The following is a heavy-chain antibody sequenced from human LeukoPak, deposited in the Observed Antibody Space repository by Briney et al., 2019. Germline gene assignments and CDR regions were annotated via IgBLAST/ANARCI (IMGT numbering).Heavy chain of an antibody. CDR3: ARQLVATDAFDI. V-gene: IGHV3-33*01. D-gene: IGHD5-12*01. J-gene: IGHJ3*02. CDR1: GFTFSGYD. CDR2: IWYDGSNK. Sequence: GGSLRLSCEASGFTFSGYDMHWVRQAPGKGLEWVALIWYDGSNKYYADSVKGRFTISRDNSKNTLYLQMNSLRTEDTAVYSCARQLVATDAFDIWDQGTMVTVSS.